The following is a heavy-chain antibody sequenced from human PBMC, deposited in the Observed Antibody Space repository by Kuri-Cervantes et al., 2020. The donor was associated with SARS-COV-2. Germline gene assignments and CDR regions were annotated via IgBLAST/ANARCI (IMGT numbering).Heavy chain of an antibody. CDR2: ISYDGSNK. Sequence: GGSLRLSCAASGSTFSRYAMHWVRQAPGKGLEWVAVISYDGSNKDYTASGKGRFTISRDNSQNTLYLQMKSLRTEDTALYYCARDRVGVHDSWGQGTLVTVSS. V-gene: IGHV3-30-3*01. CDR1: GSTFSRYA. CDR3: ARDRVGVHDS. J-gene: IGHJ4*02. D-gene: IGHD2-21*01.